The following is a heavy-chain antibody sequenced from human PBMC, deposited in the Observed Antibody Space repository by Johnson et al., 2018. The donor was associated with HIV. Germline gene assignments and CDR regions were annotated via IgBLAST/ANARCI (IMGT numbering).Heavy chain of an antibody. Sequence: QVQLVESGGGVVQPGRSLRLSCAASGLTFGSYPLHWVRQAPGTGLEWVAVLSYDGSDKYYANSVTGRFSISRDNSKNTLSLLMNSLREEDTAVYYCVRDLGLIGPWGAFDIWGQGTMVTVSS. J-gene: IGHJ3*02. CDR1: GLTFGSYP. CDR3: VRDLGLIGPWGAFDI. CDR2: LSYDGSDK. D-gene: IGHD3-16*01. V-gene: IGHV3-30-3*01.